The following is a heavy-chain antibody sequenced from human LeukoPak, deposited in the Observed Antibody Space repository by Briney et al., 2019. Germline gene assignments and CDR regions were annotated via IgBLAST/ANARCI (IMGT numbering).Heavy chain of an antibody. Sequence: SVNVSCTASGGTFSSYAISWVRQAPGQGLEWMGGIIPIFGTANYAQKFQGRVTITADESTSIAYMELSSLRSEDTAVYYCARGTGDSGSYFPWLDYWGQGTLVTVSS. D-gene: IGHD1-26*01. J-gene: IGHJ4*02. CDR2: IIPIFGTA. CDR3: ARGTGDSGSYFPWLDY. V-gene: IGHV1-69*01. CDR1: GGTFSSYA.